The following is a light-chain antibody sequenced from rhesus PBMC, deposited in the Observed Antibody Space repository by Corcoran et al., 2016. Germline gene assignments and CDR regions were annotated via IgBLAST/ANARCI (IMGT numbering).Light chain of an antibody. CDR3: QHHDNSPFT. CDR1: HDINNW. Sequence: DIQMTQSPSSLSASVGDRVTITCRASHDINNWLAWYHQKPGKTPKILSYRASNLEAGVPSRFSGSGSGTDSSLTIRSLQPEDVATYYCQHHDNSPFTFGPGTKLDIK. CDR2: RAS. J-gene: IGKJ3*01. V-gene: IGKV1-69*01.